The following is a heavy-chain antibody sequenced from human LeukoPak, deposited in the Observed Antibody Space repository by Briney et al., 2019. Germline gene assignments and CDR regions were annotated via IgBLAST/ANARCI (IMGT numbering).Heavy chain of an antibody. V-gene: IGHV3-7*03. CDR1: GFTLSSYW. Sequence: GGSLRLSCVASGFTLSSYWMSWVRQAPGKGLEWVANIKQDGSEKHYVDSLKGRFTISRDNAKNSLYLQMNGLRAEDTAVYYCARKFYAMDVWGIGTTVTVSS. CDR3: ARKFYAMDV. CDR2: IKQDGSEK. J-gene: IGHJ6*04.